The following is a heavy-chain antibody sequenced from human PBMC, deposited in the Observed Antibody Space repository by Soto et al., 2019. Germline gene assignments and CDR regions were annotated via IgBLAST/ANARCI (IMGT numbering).Heavy chain of an antibody. Sequence: SGGSLRLSCGASGFTFSSYPMSWVRQAPGKGLEWVSAISGSGVFMDYSDSVKGRFTISRDNSKNTLYLEMNNVRAEDTALYYCAKDGSIALNYYFDHWGQGALVTVSS. CDR3: AKDGSIALNYYFDH. J-gene: IGHJ4*02. CDR1: GFTFSSYP. V-gene: IGHV3-23*01. CDR2: ISGSGVFM. D-gene: IGHD2-21*01.